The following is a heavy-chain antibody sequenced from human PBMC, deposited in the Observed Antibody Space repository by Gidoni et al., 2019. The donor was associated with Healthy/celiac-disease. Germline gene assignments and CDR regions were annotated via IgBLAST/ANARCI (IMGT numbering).Heavy chain of an antibody. Sequence: EVQLVESGGGLVKPRGSLRLSCAASGFTFSSYSMHWVRQAPGKGLAWVSSISSSSSYIYYADSVKGRFTIARDNAKNSLYLQMNSLRAEDTAVYYCARDSYYYDSSGYQYDAFDIWGQGTMVTVSS. D-gene: IGHD3-22*01. CDR1: GFTFSSYS. CDR3: ARDSYYYDSSGYQYDAFDI. J-gene: IGHJ3*02. V-gene: IGHV3-21*01. CDR2: ISSSSSYI.